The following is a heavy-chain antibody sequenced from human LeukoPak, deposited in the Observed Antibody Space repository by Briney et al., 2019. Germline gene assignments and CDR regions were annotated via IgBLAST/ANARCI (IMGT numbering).Heavy chain of an antibody. D-gene: IGHD1-26*01. CDR2: IIPNFGTA. V-gene: IGHV1-69*05. CDR1: GGTFSSYA. Sequence: SVKVSCKASGGTFSSYAISWVRQAPGQGLEWMGGIIPNFGTANYAQKFQGRVTITTDESTSTAYMELSSLRSEDTAVYYCATPRPMYSGSYYDYWGQGTLVTVSS. CDR3: ATPRPMYSGSYYDY. J-gene: IGHJ4*02.